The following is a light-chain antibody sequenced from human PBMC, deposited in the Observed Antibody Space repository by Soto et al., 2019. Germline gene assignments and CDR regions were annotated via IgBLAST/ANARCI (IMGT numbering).Light chain of an antibody. CDR3: QQYGSSPWT. J-gene: IGKJ1*01. V-gene: IGKV3-15*01. Sequence: EMVMTQSPATLYVSPGESATLSCRASQSVGSNLAWYQQKPGQAPRLLIYGASTRATGTPTRFSGSGSGTDFTLTISRLEPEDFVIYYCQQYGSSPWTFGQGTKVDIK. CDR2: GAS. CDR1: QSVGSN.